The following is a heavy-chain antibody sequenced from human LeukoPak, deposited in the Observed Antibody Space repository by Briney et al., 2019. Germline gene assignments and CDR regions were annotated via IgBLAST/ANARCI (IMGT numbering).Heavy chain of an antibody. V-gene: IGHV4-59*12. CDR3: ARLLSGSYHYYYYGMDV. CDR2: IYYSGST. CDR1: GGSISSYY. J-gene: IGHJ6*02. D-gene: IGHD1-26*01. Sequence: SETLSLTCTVSGGSISSYYWSWIRQPPGKGLQWIGYIYYSGSTNYNPSLKSRVTISVDTSKNQFSLKLSSVTAADTAVYYCARLLSGSYHYYYYGMDVWGQETTVTVSS.